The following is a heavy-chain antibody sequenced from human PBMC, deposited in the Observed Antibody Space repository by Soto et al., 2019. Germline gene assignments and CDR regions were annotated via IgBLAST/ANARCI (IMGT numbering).Heavy chain of an antibody. CDR2: IYYSGST. V-gene: IGHV4-59*08. J-gene: IGHJ4*02. CDR3: ASRWGAAFDY. CDR1: GGSISSYY. D-gene: IGHD1-26*01. Sequence: QVQLQESGPGLVKPSETLSLTCTVSGGSISSYYWSWIRQPPGKGLEWMGYIYYSGSTNYNPSRXRXAXIXXDTSNNQCSLKRSSVTAADAAVYSCASRWGAAFDYWGQGTLVTVSS.